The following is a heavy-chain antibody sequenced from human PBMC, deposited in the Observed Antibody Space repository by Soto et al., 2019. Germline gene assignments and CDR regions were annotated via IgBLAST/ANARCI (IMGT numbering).Heavy chain of an antibody. Sequence: QVQLQESGPGLVKPSDTLSLTCAVSGYSISSSNWWGWIRQPPGKGLEWIGYIYYSGTTYYNPSPNSRITMSVDTSNNQFSMKRTSMTVVDTAVYSFERREIQGLIDCWGQGTLVTVSS. J-gene: IGHJ4*02. CDR1: GYSISSSNW. CDR2: IYYSGTT. CDR3: ERREIQGLIDC. D-gene: IGHD1-26*01. V-gene: IGHV4-28*01.